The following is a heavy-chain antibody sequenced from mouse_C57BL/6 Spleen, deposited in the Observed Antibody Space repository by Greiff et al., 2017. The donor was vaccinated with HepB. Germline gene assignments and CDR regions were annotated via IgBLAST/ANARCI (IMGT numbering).Heavy chain of an antibody. D-gene: IGHD1-1*01. CDR3: ARYYYGSSSPYYFDY. V-gene: IGHV1-12*01. CDR1: GYTFTSYN. CDR2: IYPGNGDT. J-gene: IGHJ2*01. Sequence: VQLQQSGAELVRPGASVKMSCKASGYTFTSYNMHWVKQTPKQGLEWIGAIYPGNGDTSYNQKFKGKATLTVDKSSSTAYMQLSSLTSEDSAVYFCARYYYGSSSPYYFDYWGQGTTLTVSS.